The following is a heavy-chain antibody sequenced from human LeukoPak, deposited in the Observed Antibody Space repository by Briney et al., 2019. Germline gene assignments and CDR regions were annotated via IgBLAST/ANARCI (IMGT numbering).Heavy chain of an antibody. Sequence: GGSLRLSCAASGFTFSSYSMNWVRQAPGKGLEWVSSISSSSSYIYYADSVKGRFTISRGNAKNSLYLQMNSLRAEDTAVYYCARSSYGERGRDYWGQGTLVTVSS. CDR2: ISSSSSYI. D-gene: IGHD5-18*01. CDR1: GFTFSSYS. V-gene: IGHV3-21*01. CDR3: ARSSYGERGRDY. J-gene: IGHJ4*02.